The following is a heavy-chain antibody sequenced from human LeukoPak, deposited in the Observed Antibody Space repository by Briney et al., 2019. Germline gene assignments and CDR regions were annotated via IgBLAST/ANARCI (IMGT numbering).Heavy chain of an antibody. CDR2: IWYDGSNK. CDR3: ASRITMTSPRGWY. J-gene: IGHJ4*02. V-gene: IGHV3-33*01. D-gene: IGHD3-22*01. Sequence: GGSLRLSCAASGFTFSSYGMHWVRQAPGKGLEGVAVIWYDGSNKYYADSVKGRFTISRDNSKNTLYLQMNSLRAEDTAVYYCASRITMTSPRGWYWGQGTLVTVSS. CDR1: GFTFSSYG.